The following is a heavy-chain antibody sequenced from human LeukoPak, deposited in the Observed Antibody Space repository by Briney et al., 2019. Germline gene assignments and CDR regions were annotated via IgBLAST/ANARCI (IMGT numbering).Heavy chain of an antibody. Sequence: SVKVSCKASGYTFTGYYMQWVRQAPGQGLEWMGRINPNSGVTNYAHKFQRRDTITPDTSLSTDHMELSRLRSDETAVYYCARGYSSSWYYLDYWGQGTLVTVS. CDR3: ARGYSSSWYYLDY. CDR2: INPNSGVT. J-gene: IGHJ4*02. D-gene: IGHD6-13*01. V-gene: IGHV1-2*06. CDR1: GYTFTGYY.